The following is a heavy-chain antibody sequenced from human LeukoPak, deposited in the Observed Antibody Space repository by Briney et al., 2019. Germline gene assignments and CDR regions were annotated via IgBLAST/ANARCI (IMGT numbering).Heavy chain of an antibody. CDR1: GFTFGDYS. D-gene: IGHD3/OR15-3a*01. CDR2: IGGTSGNT. J-gene: IGHJ4*02. Sequence: GGSLRLSCKSSGFTFGDYSMTWVRQAPGKGLEWVSIIGGTSGNTFYADSVKGRFIISRDNSKSTLYLQMNSLRVEDTAVYYCAKAPLRTRNFDYWGQGSLVTVSS. CDR3: AKAPLRTRNFDY. V-gene: IGHV3-23*01.